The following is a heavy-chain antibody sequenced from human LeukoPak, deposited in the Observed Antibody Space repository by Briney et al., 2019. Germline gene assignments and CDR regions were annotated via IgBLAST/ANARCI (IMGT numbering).Heavy chain of an antibody. Sequence: GGSLRLSCTASGFSFSTFAMRWVRQAPGKGLEWVSGMISTGSTYYADSVKGRFTLSRDSSKNTGYMQMNSLRGEDTAVYYFGKDVRYDVASWEFDPWGQETLVSVAS. CDR3: GKDVRYDVASWEFDP. J-gene: IGHJ5*02. CDR2: MISTGST. D-gene: IGHD5-12*01. V-gene: IGHV3-23*05. CDR1: GFSFSTFA.